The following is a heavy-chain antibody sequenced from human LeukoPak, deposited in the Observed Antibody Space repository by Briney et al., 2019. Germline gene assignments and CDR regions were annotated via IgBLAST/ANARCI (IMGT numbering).Heavy chain of an antibody. CDR1: GYNFNNNG. CDR3: ARDLGALSSSWYYLSYY. J-gene: IGHJ4*02. V-gene: IGHV1-18*04. Sequence: ASVKVSCKTSGYNFNNNGISLVRQAPGQGLKWMGWINCYNGNTKYSQKIQGRVTITKDTSTSTVYMELRSLRSDDTAVYYCARDLGALSSSWYYLSYYWGQGTLVTVSS. CDR2: INCYNGNT. D-gene: IGHD6-13*01.